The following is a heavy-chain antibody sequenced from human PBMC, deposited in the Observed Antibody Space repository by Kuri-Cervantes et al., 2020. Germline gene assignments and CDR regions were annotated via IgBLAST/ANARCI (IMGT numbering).Heavy chain of an antibody. CDR1: GYTFTGYY. CDR2: INPNSGGT. D-gene: IGHD3-10*01. J-gene: IGHJ6*02. Sequence: ASVKVSCKASGYTFTGYYMHWVRQAPGQGLEWMGWINPNSGGTNYAQKFQGWVTMTRDTSISTAYMELRSLRSDDTAVYYCARATGLLWFWDYYYGMDVWGQGTTVTVSS. V-gene: IGHV1-2*04. CDR3: ARATGLLWFWDYYYGMDV.